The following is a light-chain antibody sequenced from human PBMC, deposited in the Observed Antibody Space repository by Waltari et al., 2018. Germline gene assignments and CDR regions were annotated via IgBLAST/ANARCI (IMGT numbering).Light chain of an antibody. CDR2: AAS. J-gene: IGKJ3*01. CDR3: QQTYSTPFT. CDR1: QSISSY. V-gene: IGKV1-39*01. Sequence: DIQMTQSPSSLSASVGNRVTLTCRASQSISSYLNRYQQKPGKVPKLLIYAASTLQSGVPSRFSGSGSGTDFTLTISSPQPEDFATYYCQQTYSTPFTFGPGTKVDIK.